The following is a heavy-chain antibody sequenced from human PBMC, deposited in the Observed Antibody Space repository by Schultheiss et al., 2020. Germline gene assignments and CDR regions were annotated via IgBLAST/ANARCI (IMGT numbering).Heavy chain of an antibody. CDR2: IYRGGST. V-gene: IGHV4-30-2*01. Sequence: SETLSLTCDVSGDSVSSNEYSWNWIRQPPGKTLEWIGFIYRGGSTYYHPSLKSRVSISLDVSKNQFSLKLSSVTAADTAVYYCARAPPVVPAAISYYYYGMDVWGQGTTVTVSS. CDR3: ARAPPVVPAAISYYYYGMDV. J-gene: IGHJ6*02. D-gene: IGHD2-2*02. CDR1: GDSVSSNEYS.